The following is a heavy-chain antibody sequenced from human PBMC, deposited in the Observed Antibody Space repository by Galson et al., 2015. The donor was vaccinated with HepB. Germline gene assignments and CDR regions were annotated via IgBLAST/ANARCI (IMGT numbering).Heavy chain of an antibody. CDR2: INTNTGNP. V-gene: IGHV7-4-1*02. D-gene: IGHD6-13*01. CDR1: GYTFTSYA. J-gene: IGHJ4*02. CDR3: ARSGIADPSGYRRCFDY. Sequence: SVKVSCKASGYTFTSYAMNWVRQAPGQGLEWMGWINTNTGNPTYAQGFTGRFVFSLDTSVSTAYLQISSLQAEDTAVYYCARSGIADPSGYRRCFDYWGQGTLVTVSS.